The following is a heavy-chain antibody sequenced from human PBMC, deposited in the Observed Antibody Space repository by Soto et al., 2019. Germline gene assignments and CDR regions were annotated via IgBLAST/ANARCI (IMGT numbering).Heavy chain of an antibody. CDR1: GYSFTSYW. CDR3: ARAVNSGWFYYGMDV. V-gene: IGHV5-51*01. Sequence: GESLKISCQGSGYSFTSYWIAWVRQMLGKGLEWMGIIYPGDSDTRYSPSFQGQVTISVDKSISTAYLQWSSLKASDTAMYYCARAVNSGWFYYGMDVWGQGTTVTVSS. D-gene: IGHD6-13*01. CDR2: IYPGDSDT. J-gene: IGHJ6*02.